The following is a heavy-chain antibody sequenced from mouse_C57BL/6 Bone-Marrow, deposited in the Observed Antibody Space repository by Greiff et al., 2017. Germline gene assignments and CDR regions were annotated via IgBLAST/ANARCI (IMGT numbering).Heavy chain of an antibody. J-gene: IGHJ2*01. CDR3: AALITTVVGGY. D-gene: IGHD1-1*01. CDR2: IDPSDSEN. V-gene: IGHV1-52*01. CDR1: GYTLTSYW. Sequence: QVQLQQPGAELVRPGSSVKLSCKASGYTLTSYWLHWVKQRPIKGLEWIGNIDPSDSENHYNQKFKYKATLPVDKSTSTSYMQLSSLTSEDSAVYYCAALITTVVGGYWGQGTTLTVSS.